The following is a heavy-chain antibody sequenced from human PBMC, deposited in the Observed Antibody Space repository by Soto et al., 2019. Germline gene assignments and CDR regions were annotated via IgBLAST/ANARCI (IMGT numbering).Heavy chain of an antibody. CDR2: IYDNGAGT. J-gene: IGHJ4*02. CDR1: GFTFSSYA. D-gene: IGHD3-22*01. Sequence: PGGSLRLSCAASGFTFSSYAMSWVRQAPGKGLEWVSAIYDNGAGTYYADSVKGRFTISRDNSRNTLYLQMNSLRAEDTALYYCAKRHTMMKAFDYWGPGTLVTVSS. CDR3: AKRHTMMKAFDY. V-gene: IGHV3-23*01.